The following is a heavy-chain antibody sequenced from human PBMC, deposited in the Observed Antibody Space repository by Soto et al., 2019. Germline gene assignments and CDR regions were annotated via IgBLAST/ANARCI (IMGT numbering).Heavy chain of an antibody. CDR2: ISTSGSTI. CDR1: GFIFSDFY. J-gene: IGHJ4*02. V-gene: IGHV3-11*01. CDR3: ARHRYSGYDLGY. Sequence: GGSLRLSCAASGFIFSDFYLSWIRQAPGKGLEWVSYISTSGSTIYYADSVKGRFTISRDNAKNSLYLQMNSLRAEDTAVYYCARHRYSGYDLGYWGQGTLVTVSS. D-gene: IGHD5-12*01.